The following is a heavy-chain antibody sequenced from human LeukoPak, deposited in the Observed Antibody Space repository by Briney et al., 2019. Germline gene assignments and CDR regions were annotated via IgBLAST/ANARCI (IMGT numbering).Heavy chain of an antibody. CDR3: AKDSITIFGVVIIPD. CDR2: ISGSGGST. V-gene: IGHV3-23*01. J-gene: IGHJ4*02. Sequence: GGSLRLSCAASGFTFSSYAMSWVRQAPGKGLEWVSAISGSGGSTYYADSVKGRLTISGDNSKNTLYLQMNSLRAEDTAVYYCAKDSITIFGVVIIPDWGQGTLVTVSS. CDR1: GFTFSSYA. D-gene: IGHD3-3*01.